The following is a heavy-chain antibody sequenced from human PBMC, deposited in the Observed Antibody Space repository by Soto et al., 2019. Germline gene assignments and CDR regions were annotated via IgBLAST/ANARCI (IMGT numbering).Heavy chain of an antibody. J-gene: IGHJ4*02. CDR3: AKGRGGSGSLTPPVDF. D-gene: IGHD3-10*01. V-gene: IGHV3-23*01. Sequence: EVQLLASGGGLVQPRGSLRLSCAASGFTFNNYAMTWVRQAPGKGLEWVSAISGGGDTTSYADSVKGRFTVSRDGSKNTLSLQMSSLRAEDTALYYCAKGRGGSGSLTPPVDFWGQGTLVTVSS. CDR1: GFTFNNYA. CDR2: ISGGGDTT.